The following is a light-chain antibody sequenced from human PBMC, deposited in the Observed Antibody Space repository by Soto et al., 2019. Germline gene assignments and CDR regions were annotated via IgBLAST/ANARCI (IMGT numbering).Light chain of an antibody. CDR3: QQYYSTPWT. CDR1: QSVLYSCNNKNY. J-gene: IGKJ1*01. V-gene: IGKV4-1*01. CDR2: WAS. Sequence: DIVMTQSPDSLAVSLGERATINCKSSQSVLYSCNNKNYLTWYQQKPGQPPKLLIYWASNRESGVPDRFSSSGCGTDFALTISSLQAEDVAVYYCQQYYSTPWTCGQGTKVEIK.